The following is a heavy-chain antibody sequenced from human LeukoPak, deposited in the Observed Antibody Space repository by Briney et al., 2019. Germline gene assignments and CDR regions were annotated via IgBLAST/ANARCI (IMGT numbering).Heavy chain of an antibody. CDR2: IYSGGST. Sequence: GGSLRLSCAASGFTVSSNSMSWVRQAPGKGLEWVSVIYSGGSTYYADSVKGRFTISRDNSKNTLYLQMNSLRAEDTAVYYCARQGAYRGGDCYSEYWGQGTLVTVSS. CDR1: GFTVSSNS. J-gene: IGHJ4*02. CDR3: ARQGAYRGGDCYSEY. D-gene: IGHD2-21*02. V-gene: IGHV3-53*01.